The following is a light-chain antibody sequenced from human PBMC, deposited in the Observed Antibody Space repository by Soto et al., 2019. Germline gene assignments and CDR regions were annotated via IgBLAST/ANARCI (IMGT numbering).Light chain of an antibody. CDR2: LEGSGSY. V-gene: IGLV4-60*03. CDR3: ETWDSNTVV. Sequence: QSVLTQSYSASASLGSSVKLTCTLSSGHSSYIIAWHQQQPGKAPRYLMKLEGSGSYNQGSGGPHRFSGSSSAADRYLTISNLQSEDEADYYCETWDSNTVVFGGGTKLTVL. J-gene: IGLJ2*01. CDR1: SGHSSYI.